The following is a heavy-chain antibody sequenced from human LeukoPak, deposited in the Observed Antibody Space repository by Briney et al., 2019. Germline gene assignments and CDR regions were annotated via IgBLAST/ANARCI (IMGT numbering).Heavy chain of an antibody. CDR1: GYTFTSYG. CDR3: ASRAPYYYYGMDV. Sequence: GASVKVSCKASGYTFTSYGISWVRQAPGQGLEWMGRIIPILGIANYAQKFQGRVTITADKSTSTAYMELSSLRSEDTAVYYCASRAPYYYYGMDVWGQGTTVTVSS. J-gene: IGHJ6*02. V-gene: IGHV1-69*04. CDR2: IIPILGIA.